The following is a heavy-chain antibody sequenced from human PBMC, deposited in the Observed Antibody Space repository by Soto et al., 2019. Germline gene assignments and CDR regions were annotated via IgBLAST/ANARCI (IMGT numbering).Heavy chain of an antibody. Sequence: EVQLLESGGGLVQPGGSLRLSCAASGFTFSSDAMSWVRQAPGKGLEWVSAISGSGDSTYYADSVKGRFTISRDNSKNTRYLQMNSLRAEDTAVYYCAKRTVGWYFDLWGRGTLVTVSS. CDR1: GFTFSSDA. D-gene: IGHD4-17*01. CDR3: AKRTVGWYFDL. J-gene: IGHJ2*01. V-gene: IGHV3-23*01. CDR2: ISGSGDST.